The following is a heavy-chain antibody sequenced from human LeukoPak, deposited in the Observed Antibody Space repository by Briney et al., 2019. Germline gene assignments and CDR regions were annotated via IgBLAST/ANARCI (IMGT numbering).Heavy chain of an antibody. D-gene: IGHD2-8*01. V-gene: IGHV3-74*01. Sequence: GGSLRLSCAASGFTFSSYWMHWVRQAPGKGLVWVSRINTDGSSTSYADSVKGRFTISRDNAKNTLYLQMNSLRAEDTAVYYCASHIVLVASPGGAFDIWGQGTMVTVSS. CDR3: ASHIVLVASPGGAFDI. J-gene: IGHJ3*02. CDR1: GFTFSSYW. CDR2: INTDGSST.